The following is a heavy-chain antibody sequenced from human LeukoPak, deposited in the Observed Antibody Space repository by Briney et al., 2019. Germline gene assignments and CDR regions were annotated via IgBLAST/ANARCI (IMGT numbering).Heavy chain of an antibody. V-gene: IGHV4-61*08. CDR2: IYYSGST. Sequence: SQTLSLTCTVSGGSISSGGYYWSWIRQPPGKGLEWIGYIYYSGSTNYNPSLKSRVTISVDTSKNQFSLKLSSVTAADTAVYYCARVQQLVGADAFDIWGQGTMVTVSS. CDR3: ARVQQLVGADAFDI. D-gene: IGHD6-13*01. CDR1: GGSISSGGYY. J-gene: IGHJ3*02.